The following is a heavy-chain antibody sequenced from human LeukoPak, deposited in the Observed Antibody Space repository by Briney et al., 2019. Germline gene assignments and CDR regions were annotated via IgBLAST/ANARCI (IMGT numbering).Heavy chain of an antibody. Sequence: GESLRLSCAASGVTFSNYSMIWVRQAPGKGLEWVSVIGDNNIFTGRFTYYAESVKGRFTISRDNSQGTVDLQMNNLRVEDTAVYYCARDWYDCWGQGTQVTVSS. J-gene: IGHJ5*01. CDR1: GVTFSNYS. CDR2: IGDNNIFTGRFT. V-gene: IGHV3-23*01. CDR3: ARDWYDC.